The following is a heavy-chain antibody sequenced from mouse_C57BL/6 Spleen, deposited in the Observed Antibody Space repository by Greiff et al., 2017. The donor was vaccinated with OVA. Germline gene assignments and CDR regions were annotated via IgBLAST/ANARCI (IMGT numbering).Heavy chain of an antibody. D-gene: IGHD2-3*01. V-gene: IGHV5-16*01. Sequence: EVQLVESEGGLVQPGSSMKLSCTASGFTFSDYYMAWVRQVPEKGLEWVANINYDGSSTYYLASLKSRFIISRDNATNILYLQMSSLKSEDTATYYCARDQIDDAFDDWGQGTTLTVSS. J-gene: IGHJ2*01. CDR1: GFTFSDYY. CDR3: ARDQIDDAFDD. CDR2: INYDGSST.